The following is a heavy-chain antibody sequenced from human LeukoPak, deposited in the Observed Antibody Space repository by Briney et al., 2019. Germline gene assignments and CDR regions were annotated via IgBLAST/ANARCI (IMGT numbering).Heavy chain of an antibody. D-gene: IGHD3-22*01. J-gene: IGHJ5*02. CDR1: GFAVSSNY. CDR2: ISGVGST. V-gene: IGHV3-66*01. Sequence: PGGSLRLSCAASGFAVSSNYMSWVRQAPGKGLEWVSSISGVGSTSYADSVKGRFTISRDNSRSTLYLLMDSLRAEDTAVYYCARSGYYYDSSGSSSWGQGTLVTVSS. CDR3: ARSGYYYDSSGSSS.